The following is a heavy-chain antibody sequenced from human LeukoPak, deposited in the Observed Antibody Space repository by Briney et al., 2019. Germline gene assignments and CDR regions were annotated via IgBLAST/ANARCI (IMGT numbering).Heavy chain of an antibody. D-gene: IGHD3-22*01. J-gene: IGHJ4*02. CDR1: GYTLTELS. CDR2: FDPEDGET. Sequence: ASVKVSCKVSGYTLTELSMHWVRQAPGKGFEWMGGFDPEDGETIYAQKFQGRVTMNEDTSTDTAYMELSSLRSEDTAVYYCATSPYYYDSSGSDPFDYWGQGTLVTVSS. V-gene: IGHV1-24*01. CDR3: ATSPYYYDSSGSDPFDY.